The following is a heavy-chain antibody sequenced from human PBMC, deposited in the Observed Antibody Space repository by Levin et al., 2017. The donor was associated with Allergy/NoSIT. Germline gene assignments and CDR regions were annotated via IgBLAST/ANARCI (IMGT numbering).Heavy chain of an antibody. CDR1: GGSVSSGSYY. CDR2: IYYSGST. Sequence: PSETLSLTCTVSGGSVSSGSYYWSWIRQPPGKGLEWIGYIYYSGSTNYNPSLKSRVTISVDTSKNQFSLKLSSVTAADTAVYYCARVWYSSSSRLFDPWGQGTLVTVSS. V-gene: IGHV4-61*01. D-gene: IGHD6-6*01. CDR3: ARVWYSSSSRLFDP. J-gene: IGHJ5*02.